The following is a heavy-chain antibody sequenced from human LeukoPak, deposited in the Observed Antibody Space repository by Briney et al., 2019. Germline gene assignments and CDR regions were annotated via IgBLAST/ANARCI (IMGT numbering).Heavy chain of an antibody. CDR2: IYYSGST. CDR3: ARGKEVITMLRGLKPGYYFDY. D-gene: IGHD3-10*01. Sequence: SETLSLTCTVSGGSITNYYWSWIRQPPGKGLEWIWYIYYSGSTKYKSSLKSRVTISVDTSKNQFSLKLSSVTAADTAVYYCARGKEVITMLRGLKPGYYFDYWGQGTLVTVSS. CDR1: GGSITNYY. J-gene: IGHJ4*02. V-gene: IGHV4-59*01.